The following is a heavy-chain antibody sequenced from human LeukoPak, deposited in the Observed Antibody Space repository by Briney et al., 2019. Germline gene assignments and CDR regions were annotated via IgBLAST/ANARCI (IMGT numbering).Heavy chain of an antibody. J-gene: IGHJ6*02. CDR1: GFTFSSYG. Sequence: GGSLRLSCAASGFTFSSYGRHWVRQAPGKGLEWVAVIWYDGSNKYYADSVKGRFTISRDNSKNTLYLQMNSLRAEDTAVYYCARGCSSTSCYNYYGMDVWGQGTTVTVSS. V-gene: IGHV3-33*01. CDR2: IWYDGSNK. CDR3: ARGCSSTSCYNYYGMDV. D-gene: IGHD2-2*02.